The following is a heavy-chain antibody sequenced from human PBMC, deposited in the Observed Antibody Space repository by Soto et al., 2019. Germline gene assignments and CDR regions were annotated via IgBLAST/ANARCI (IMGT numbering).Heavy chain of an antibody. CDR2: IYWDDDK. V-gene: IGHV2-5*02. J-gene: IGHJ4*02. CDR1: GISLNTTGGG. Sequence: QITLRESGPTVVKLTQTLTLTCTFSGISLNTTGGGVGWIRQPPGKGLEWFALIYWDDDKRYSPSLKSRLLIAKDSSKNQGAPTMTNVDPVDTATYSCEHLVSDDDSEYFDIWGQGTLVPVSS. D-gene: IGHD3-9*01. CDR3: EHLVSDDDSEYFDI.